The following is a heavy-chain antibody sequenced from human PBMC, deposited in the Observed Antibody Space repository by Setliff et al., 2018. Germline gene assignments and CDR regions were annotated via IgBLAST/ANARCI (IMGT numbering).Heavy chain of an antibody. CDR3: ASSYGSGSYYYYYYGMDV. CDR2: INSDGSST. Sequence: QPGGSLRLSCAASGFTFSSYWMHWVRQAPGKGLVWVSRINSDGSSTSYADSVKGRFTISRDNAKNTLYLQMNSLRAEDTAVYYCASSYGSGSYYYYYYGMDVWGQGTTVTVSS. CDR1: GFTFSSYW. D-gene: IGHD3-10*01. V-gene: IGHV3-74*01. J-gene: IGHJ6*02.